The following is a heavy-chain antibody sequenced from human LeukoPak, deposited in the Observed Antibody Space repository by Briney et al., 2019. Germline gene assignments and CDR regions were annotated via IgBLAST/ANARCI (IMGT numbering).Heavy chain of an antibody. CDR1: GFTFSSYA. CDR2: ISSNGGST. V-gene: IGHV3-64D*06. Sequence: PGGSRRLSCSASGFTFSSYAMHWVRQAPGKGLEYVSAISSNGGSTYYADSVKGRFTISRDNSKNTLYLQMSSLRAEDTAVYYCVKGTYGSGKGGYYYYGMDVWGQGTTVTVSS. CDR3: VKGTYGSGKGGYYYYGMDV. J-gene: IGHJ6*02. D-gene: IGHD3-10*01.